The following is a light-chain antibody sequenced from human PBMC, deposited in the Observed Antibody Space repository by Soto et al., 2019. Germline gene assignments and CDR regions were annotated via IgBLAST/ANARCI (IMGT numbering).Light chain of an antibody. J-gene: IGKJ1*01. CDR2: GAS. CDR1: QSVSDNY. Sequence: EILLAHSPGTLSLSPGERATLSCRASQSVSDNYLAWYQRKPGQAHRLLIYGASSRASGIPDRFSGSGSGTDFTLTISRLEPEDFAVYYCRQYGFSLRTFGQGSKVEV. V-gene: IGKV3-20*01. CDR3: RQYGFSLRT.